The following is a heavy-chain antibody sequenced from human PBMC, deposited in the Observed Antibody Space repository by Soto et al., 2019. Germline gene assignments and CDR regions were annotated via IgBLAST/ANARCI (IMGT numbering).Heavy chain of an antibody. Sequence: QVQLVQSGAEVKKPGSSVKVSCKASGGTFSSYAISWVRQAPGQGLEWMGGIIPIFGTANYEQKFQGRVTITTDESTSTAYMELSSLRSEDTAVYYCARVYCGGDCYSSSYFQHWGQGTLVTVSS. D-gene: IGHD2-21*02. J-gene: IGHJ1*01. CDR3: ARVYCGGDCYSSSYFQH. CDR1: GGTFSSYA. CDR2: IIPIFGTA. V-gene: IGHV1-69*01.